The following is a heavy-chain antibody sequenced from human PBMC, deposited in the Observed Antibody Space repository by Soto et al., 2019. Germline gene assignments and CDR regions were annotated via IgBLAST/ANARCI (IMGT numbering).Heavy chain of an antibody. Sequence: QITLKESGPTLVKPTQTLTLTCTFSGFSLTTSGVGVGWIRQPPVKALEWLALIYWDDDKHYSPSLKSRLTITKDSSKNQVVLTMTNMDPVDTATYYCAHRMATVAAGSSFDYWGQGTLVTVSS. D-gene: IGHD6-13*01. J-gene: IGHJ4*02. CDR1: GFSLTTSGVG. CDR2: IYWDDDK. CDR3: AHRMATVAAGSSFDY. V-gene: IGHV2-5*02.